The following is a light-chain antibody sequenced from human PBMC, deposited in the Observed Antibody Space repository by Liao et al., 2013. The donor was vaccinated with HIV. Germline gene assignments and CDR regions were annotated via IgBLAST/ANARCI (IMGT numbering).Light chain of an antibody. CDR2: QNY. J-gene: IGLJ2*01. CDR1: KVGDRI. Sequence: SYELTQPPSVSVSPGQTASIPCSGDKVGDRIVSWYQVKPGQSPEVIIYQNYQRPSGTPERFSGSKSGNTATLTIRGTQAMDEAEYFCQAWDSSADVVFGGGTRLTVL. V-gene: IGLV3-1*01. CDR3: QAWDSSADVV.